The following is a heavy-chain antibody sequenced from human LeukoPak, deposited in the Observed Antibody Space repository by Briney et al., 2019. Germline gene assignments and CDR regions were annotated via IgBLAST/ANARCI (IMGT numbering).Heavy chain of an antibody. V-gene: IGHV1-2*02. D-gene: IGHD6-13*01. CDR2: INPNSGGT. J-gene: IGHJ4*02. Sequence: GASVKVSCKASGYTFTGYYMHWVRQAPGQGLEWMGWINPNSGGTNYAQKFQGRVTMTRDTSISTAYMELSRLRSDDTAVYYCARSSGLLGIAGIDYWGQGTLVTVSS. CDR1: GYTFTGYY. CDR3: ARSSGLLGIAGIDY.